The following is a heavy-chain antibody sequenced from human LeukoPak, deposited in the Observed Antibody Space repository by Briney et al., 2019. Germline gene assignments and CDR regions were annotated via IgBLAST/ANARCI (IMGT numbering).Heavy chain of an antibody. D-gene: IGHD5-18*01. J-gene: IGHJ4*02. CDR3: ARGSQLWLGFDY. CDR2: IYSGGST. Sequence: RGSLRLSCAASGFTYSSCSMNWVRQAPGKGLEWVSVIYSGGSTYYADSVKGRFTISRDNSKNTLYLQMNSLRAEDTAVYYCARGSQLWLGFDYWGQGTLVTVSS. CDR1: GFTYSSCS. V-gene: IGHV3-66*01.